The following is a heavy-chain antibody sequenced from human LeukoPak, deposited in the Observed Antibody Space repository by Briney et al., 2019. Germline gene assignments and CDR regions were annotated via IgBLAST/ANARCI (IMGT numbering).Heavy chain of an antibody. CDR2: IYYSGST. CDR1: GGSISSYY. V-gene: IGHV4-59*01. Sequence: SETLSLTCTVSGGSISSYYWSWIRQPPGKGLEWIGYIYYSGSTNYKPSLKSRVTISVDTSKNQFSLKLSSVTAADTAVYYCATLGYCSSTSCYDAFDIWGQGTMVTVSS. J-gene: IGHJ3*02. CDR3: ATLGYCSSTSCYDAFDI. D-gene: IGHD2-2*01.